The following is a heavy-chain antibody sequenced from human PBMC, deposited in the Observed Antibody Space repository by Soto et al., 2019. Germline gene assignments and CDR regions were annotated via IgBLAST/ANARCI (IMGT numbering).Heavy chain of an antibody. CDR2: ITGSGGGT. V-gene: IGHV3-23*01. D-gene: IGHD6-13*01. J-gene: IGHJ4*02. CDR1: GFTFSNYA. Sequence: EVQLLESGGGLVQPGGSLRLSCAASGFTFSNYAMTWVRQAPGKGLEWVSVITGSGGGTNFVDSVKGRFTISRDNSKNTVYLQMNRLRAEDTAVYYCAKRPLTAAGFDYWGQGTLVTVSS. CDR3: AKRPLTAAGFDY.